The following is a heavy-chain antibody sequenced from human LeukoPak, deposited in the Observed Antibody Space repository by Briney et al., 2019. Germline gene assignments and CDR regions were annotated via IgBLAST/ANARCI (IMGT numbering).Heavy chain of an antibody. J-gene: IGHJ4*02. V-gene: IGHV1-69*13. D-gene: IGHD3-9*01. CDR3: ARAGGYDILTGYYTLDY. CDR2: IIPIFGTA. CDR1: GGTFSSYA. Sequence: SVKVSCKASGGTFSSYAISWVRQALGQGLEWMGGIIPIFGTANYAQKFQGRVTITADESTSTAYMELSSLRSEDTAVYYCARAGGYDILTGYYTLDYWGQGTLVTVSS.